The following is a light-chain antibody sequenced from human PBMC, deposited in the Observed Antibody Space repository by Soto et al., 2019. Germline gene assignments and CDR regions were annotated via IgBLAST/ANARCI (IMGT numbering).Light chain of an antibody. V-gene: IGLV2-8*01. CDR1: SSDVGGYNY. CDR2: EVS. Sequence: QSALTQPPSASGSPGQSVTMSCTGTSSDVGGYNYVSWYQQHPGKAPKLMIYEVSERPSGVPDRFSGSKSSNTASLTVSGLQAEDEADYYCSSYAGSNNFVFGTGTKVTV. CDR3: SSYAGSNNFV. J-gene: IGLJ1*01.